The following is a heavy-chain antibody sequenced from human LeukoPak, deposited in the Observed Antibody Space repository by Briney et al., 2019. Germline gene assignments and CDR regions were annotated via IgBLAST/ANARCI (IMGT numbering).Heavy chain of an antibody. J-gene: IGHJ6*02. CDR2: ISSSSSTI. Sequence: GGSLRLSCAASGFTFSSYSMNWVRQAPGKGLEWVSYISSSSSTIYYADSVKGRFTISRDNAKNSLYLQMNSLRAEDTAVYYCARDLPAYCGGDCYWYYYGMDVWGQGTTVTVSS. V-gene: IGHV3-48*04. D-gene: IGHD2-21*02. CDR3: ARDLPAYCGGDCYWYYYGMDV. CDR1: GFTFSSYS.